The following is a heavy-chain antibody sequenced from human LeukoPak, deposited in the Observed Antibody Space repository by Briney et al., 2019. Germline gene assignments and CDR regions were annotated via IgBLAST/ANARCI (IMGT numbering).Heavy chain of an antibody. Sequence: GGSLRPSCAASGFTFSSYAMSWVRQAPGKGLEWVSAISGSGGSTYYADSVKGRFTISRDNSKNTLYLQMNSLRAEDTAVYYCAKDRYYYGSGSYHWGQGTLVTVSS. J-gene: IGHJ4*02. CDR1: GFTFSSYA. CDR3: AKDRYYYGSGSYH. D-gene: IGHD3-10*01. CDR2: ISGSGGST. V-gene: IGHV3-23*01.